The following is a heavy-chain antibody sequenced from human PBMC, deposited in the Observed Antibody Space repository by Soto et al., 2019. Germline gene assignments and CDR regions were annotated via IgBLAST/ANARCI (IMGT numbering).Heavy chain of an antibody. D-gene: IGHD3-22*01. J-gene: IGHJ4*02. Sequence: EVQLVQSGGGLVKPGGSLRLSCAASGFTFSNAWMTWVRQAPGKGLEWVGRIKSKADGGATDYAAPVRGRFTISGDDSKNTRYLQMNSLKTEDTAVYYCTTQYYYDSRGSLRNWGQGTLVTVSS. CDR1: GFTFSNAW. CDR3: TTQYYYDSRGSLRN. CDR2: IKSKADGGAT. V-gene: IGHV3-15*01.